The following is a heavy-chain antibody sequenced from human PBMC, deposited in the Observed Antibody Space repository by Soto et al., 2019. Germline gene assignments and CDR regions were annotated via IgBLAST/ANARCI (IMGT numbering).Heavy chain of an antibody. CDR2: ISYDGSNK. V-gene: IGHV3-30*18. D-gene: IGHD3-22*01. J-gene: IGHJ4*02. CDR3: AKDGIWQWLVPHYDSSGYPSL. Sequence: GGSLRLSCAASGFTFSSYGMHWVRQAPGKGLEWVAVISYDGSNKYYADSVKGRFTTSRDNSKNTLYLQMNSLRAEDTAVYYCAKDGIWQWLVPHYDSSGYPSLWGQGTLVTVS. CDR1: GFTFSSYG.